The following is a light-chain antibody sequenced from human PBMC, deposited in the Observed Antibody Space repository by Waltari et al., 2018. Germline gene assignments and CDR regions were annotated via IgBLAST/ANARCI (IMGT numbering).Light chain of an antibody. CDR1: QDVSHNN. V-gene: IGKV3-20*01. CDR3: QQYAGTPIT. Sequence: CGAPQDVSHNNLAWYQQKGRQAPRLLIYGASSRATGIPDRFSGSGSGTDFTLSSSRLEPEDYGVYYCQQYAGTPITFGGGTKVEI. J-gene: IGKJ4*01. CDR2: GAS.